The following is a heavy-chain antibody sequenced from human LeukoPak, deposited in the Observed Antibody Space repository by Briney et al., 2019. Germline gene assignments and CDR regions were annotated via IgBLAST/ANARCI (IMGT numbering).Heavy chain of an antibody. J-gene: IGHJ4*02. CDR1: GFTFSSYG. Sequence: SGGSLRLSCAASGFTFSSYGMHWVRQAPGKGLEWVAVISYDGSNKYYADSVKGRFTISRDNSKNTLYLQMDTLRAEDTAVYFCAKGTSPPDDWDQGTLVTVSS. D-gene: IGHD2-2*01. CDR2: ISYDGSNK. V-gene: IGHV3-30*18. CDR3: AKGTSPPDD.